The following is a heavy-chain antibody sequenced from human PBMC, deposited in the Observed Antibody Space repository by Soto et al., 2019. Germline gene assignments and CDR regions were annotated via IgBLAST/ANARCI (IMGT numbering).Heavy chain of an antibody. Sequence: GESLKISCAASGFTFSSYSMNWVRQAPGKGLEWVSSISSSSSYIYYADSVKGRFTISRDNAKNSLYLQMNSLRAEDTAVYYCARSSGGSWNSNAFDIWGQGTMVTVSS. V-gene: IGHV3-21*01. CDR2: ISSSSSYI. CDR1: GFTFSSYS. CDR3: ARSSGGSWNSNAFDI. J-gene: IGHJ3*02. D-gene: IGHD2-15*01.